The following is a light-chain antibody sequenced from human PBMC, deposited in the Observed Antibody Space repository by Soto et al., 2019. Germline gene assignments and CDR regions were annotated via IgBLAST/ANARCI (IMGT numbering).Light chain of an antibody. CDR1: ESVSSY. CDR2: DAS. J-gene: IGKJ1*01. CDR3: QQLANWPWT. V-gene: IGKV3-11*01. Sequence: EIVLTQSPATLSLSPGERATLSCRASESVSSYLAWFQQKPGQAPSLLIFDASNRATGIPARFSGSGSGTDFTLTISSLEPEHFAVYYCQQLANWPWTFGQGTKVDIK.